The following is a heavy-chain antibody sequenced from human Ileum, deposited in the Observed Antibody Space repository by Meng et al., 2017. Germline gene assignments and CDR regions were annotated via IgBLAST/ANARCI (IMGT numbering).Heavy chain of an antibody. V-gene: IGHV4-4*02. Sequence: VQLQESGPRLVNPSGTLSLSCAVSGTSISSNKWWGWVRQSPGKGLEWIGEIYQSGNTNYNPALKSRVTISLDKSKNQFSLNLTSVTAADTAIYYCARCQQYLVNNWFDPWGQGILVTVSS. D-gene: IGHD4-11*01. J-gene: IGHJ5*02. CDR3: ARCQQYLVNNWFDP. CDR2: IYQSGNT. CDR1: GTSISSNKW.